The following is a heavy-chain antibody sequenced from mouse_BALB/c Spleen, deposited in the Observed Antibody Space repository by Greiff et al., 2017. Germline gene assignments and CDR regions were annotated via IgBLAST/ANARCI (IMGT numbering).Heavy chain of an antibody. Sequence: DVQLQESGTVLARPGASVKMSCKASGYTFTSYWMHWVKQRPGQGLEWIGAIYPGNSDTSYNQKFKGKAKLPAVTSTSTAYMELSSLTNEDSAVYYCTRDYYDYDGFAYWGQGTLVTVSA. D-gene: IGHD2-4*01. CDR3: TRDYYDYDGFAY. V-gene: IGHV1-5*01. CDR2: IYPGNSDT. J-gene: IGHJ3*01. CDR1: GYTFTSYW.